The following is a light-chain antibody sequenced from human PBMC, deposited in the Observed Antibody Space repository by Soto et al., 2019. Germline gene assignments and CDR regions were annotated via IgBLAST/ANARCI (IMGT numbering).Light chain of an antibody. CDR2: ETS. CDR1: QSLGRR. Sequence: DIQMTQSPSSLSASVGDRVTISCRASQSLGRRLTWYQQKPGEAPKLLIYETSNFQNGVPSRFSGSGSETDFTLTINSLQPEDFAPYYCQQSFGPPYTFGQGTKLE. CDR3: QQSFGPPYT. V-gene: IGKV1-39*01. J-gene: IGKJ2*01.